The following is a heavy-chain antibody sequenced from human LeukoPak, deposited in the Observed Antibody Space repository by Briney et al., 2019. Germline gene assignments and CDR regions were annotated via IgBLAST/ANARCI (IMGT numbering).Heavy chain of an antibody. J-gene: IGHJ4*02. CDR3: AREMWRTRGFDY. V-gene: IGHV3-21*01. D-gene: IGHD2-21*01. Sequence: GGSLRLSCAGSGFTFSSYSMNWVRQAPGKGLEWVSSISSSSSYIYYADSVKGRFTISRDNAKNSLYLQMNSLRAEDTAVYYCAREMWRTRGFDYWGQGTLVTVSS. CDR1: GFTFSSYS. CDR2: ISSSSSYI.